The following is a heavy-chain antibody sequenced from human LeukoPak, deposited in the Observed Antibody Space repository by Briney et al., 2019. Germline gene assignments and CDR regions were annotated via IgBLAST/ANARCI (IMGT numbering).Heavy chain of an antibody. CDR2: ILPVFGTV. Sequence: ASLKLSCKASGVTFSSYAISCVRQAPGQGLEWIGGILPVFGTVNSAQKFQARITITKDDSTTTAYMELSSLRSEDTAVYYCATNPLTGYHLGDYYYFYMSVWGKGTTVTVS. CDR1: GVTFSSYA. J-gene: IGHJ6*03. V-gene: IGHV1-69*05. D-gene: IGHD3-9*01. CDR3: ATNPLTGYHLGDYYYFYMSV.